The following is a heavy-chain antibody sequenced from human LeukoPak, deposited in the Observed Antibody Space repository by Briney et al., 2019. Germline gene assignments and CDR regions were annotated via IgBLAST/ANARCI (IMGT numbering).Heavy chain of an antibody. CDR3: ARDANPFGTLTWFDP. J-gene: IGHJ5*02. Sequence: SETLSLTCTVSGGSINSYYWTWIRQPPGKALEWIGYIYYSGSTYYNPSLKSRVTISLDTSKNQFSLKLSPVTAADTAVYYCARDANPFGTLTWFDPRGQGTPVPVSS. V-gene: IGHV4-59*01. CDR1: GGSINSYY. D-gene: IGHD1-1*01. CDR2: IYYSGST.